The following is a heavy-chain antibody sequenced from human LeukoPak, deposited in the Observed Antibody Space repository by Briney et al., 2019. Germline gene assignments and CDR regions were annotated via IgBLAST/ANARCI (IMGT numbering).Heavy chain of an antibody. D-gene: IGHD6-19*01. CDR3: ARGWDSSGWYGFHWFDP. V-gene: IGHV1-8*01. CDR1: GYTFTSYD. CDR2: MNPSSGNT. J-gene: IGHJ5*02. Sequence: ASVKVSCKASGYTFTSYDINWVRQATGQGLEWMGWMNPSSGNTGYAQKFQGRVTMTRNTSISTAYMELSSLRSEDTAVYYCARGWDSSGWYGFHWFDPWGQGTLVTVSS.